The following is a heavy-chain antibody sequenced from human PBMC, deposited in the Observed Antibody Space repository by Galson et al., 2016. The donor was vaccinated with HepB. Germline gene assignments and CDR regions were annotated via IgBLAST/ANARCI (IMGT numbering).Heavy chain of an antibody. V-gene: IGHV3-33*01. D-gene: IGHD4-23*01. CDR1: GFTFSNYD. CDR3: ARGYGGETEYFQP. J-gene: IGHJ1*01. CDR2: IWYDGSDK. Sequence: SLRLSCAASGFTFSNYDMHWVRQAPGKGLEWVAVIWYDGSDKYYADSVKGRFTISRDNSKNTLYLQMNSLRAEDTAVYYCARGYGGETEYFQPWGQGTLVTVSS.